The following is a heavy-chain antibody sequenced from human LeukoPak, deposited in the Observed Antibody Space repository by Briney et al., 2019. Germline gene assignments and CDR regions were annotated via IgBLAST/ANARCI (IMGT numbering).Heavy chain of an antibody. CDR2: ISGSGGST. D-gene: IGHD2-2*01. Sequence: GGSLRLSCAGSGFTFSSYAMSWVRQAPGKGLEWVSAISGSGGSTYYADSVKGRFTISRDNSKNTLYLQMNSLRAEDTAVYYCAKEPYIVVVPANWFDPWGQGTLVTVSS. CDR1: GFTFSSYA. CDR3: AKEPYIVVVPANWFDP. V-gene: IGHV3-23*01. J-gene: IGHJ5*02.